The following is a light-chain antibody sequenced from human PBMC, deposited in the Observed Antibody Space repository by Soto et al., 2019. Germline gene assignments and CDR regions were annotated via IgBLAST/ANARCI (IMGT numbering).Light chain of an antibody. J-gene: IGKJ4*01. CDR2: GAS. CDR1: QSVSSSY. CDR3: QQYGSSPLT. Sequence: EIVMTPSPATLSVSPGERATLSCRASQSVSSSYLAWYQQKPGQAPRLLIYGASSRATGIPDRFSGSGSGTDFTLTISRLEPEDFAVYYCQQYGSSPLTFGGGTKVDNK. V-gene: IGKV3-20*01.